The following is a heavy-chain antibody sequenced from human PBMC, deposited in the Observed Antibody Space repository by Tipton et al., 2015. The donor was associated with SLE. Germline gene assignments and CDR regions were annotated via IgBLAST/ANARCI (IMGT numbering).Heavy chain of an antibody. Sequence: TLSLTCAVYGGSFSGYYWSWIRQPSGKGLEWIGEINHSGSTNYNPSLKSRVTISVDTSKNQFSLKLSSVTAADTAVYYCASRKRTYYDFWSGSGVYGMDVWGQGTTVTVSS. D-gene: IGHD3-3*01. CDR3: ASRKRTYYDFWSGSGVYGMDV. J-gene: IGHJ6*02. CDR2: INHSGST. CDR1: GGSFSGYY. V-gene: IGHV4-34*01.